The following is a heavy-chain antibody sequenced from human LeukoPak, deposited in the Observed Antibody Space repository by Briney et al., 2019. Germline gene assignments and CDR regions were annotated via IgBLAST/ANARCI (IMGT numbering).Heavy chain of an antibody. CDR2: LTGSGGTT. D-gene: IGHD3-3*01. CDR3: ARGDFGVVIYFDY. J-gene: IGHJ4*02. Sequence: QSGGSLRLSCAASGFTFRDYGMSWVRQAPGKGLEWVSALTGSGGTTYYADSVKGRFTISRDNAKNSLYLQMNSLRAEDTAVYYCARGDFGVVIYFDYWGQGTLVTVSS. CDR1: GFTFRDYG. V-gene: IGHV3-23*01.